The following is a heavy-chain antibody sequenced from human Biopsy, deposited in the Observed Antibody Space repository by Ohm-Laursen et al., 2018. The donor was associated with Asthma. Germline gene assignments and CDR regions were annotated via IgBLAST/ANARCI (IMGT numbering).Heavy chain of an antibody. V-gene: IGHV4-61*01. Sequence: GTLSLTCTVFGGSVSSGSSYWSWIQQPPGKGLEWIGYIYYSGSTNYNPSLKSRVTISVDTSKNQFSLKLSSVTAADTAVYYCARVTRITIFGVGGIQDYWGQGTLVTVSS. CDR2: IYYSGST. CDR3: ARVTRITIFGVGGIQDY. D-gene: IGHD3-3*01. J-gene: IGHJ4*02. CDR1: GGSVSSGSSY.